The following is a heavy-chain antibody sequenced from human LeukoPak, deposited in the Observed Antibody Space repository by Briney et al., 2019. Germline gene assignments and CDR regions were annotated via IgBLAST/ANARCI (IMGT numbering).Heavy chain of an antibody. CDR1: GGSFSSYY. CDR2: IYYSGST. D-gene: IGHD3-16*01. J-gene: IGHJ4*02. V-gene: IGHV4-59*08. Sequence: PSETLSLTCAVYGGSFSSYYWSWIRQPPGKGLEWIGYIYYSGSTNYNPSLKSRVTISVDTSKNQVSLKVTSVTAADTAVYYCASRLGGRVNDWGQGTLVTVSS. CDR3: ASRLGGRVND.